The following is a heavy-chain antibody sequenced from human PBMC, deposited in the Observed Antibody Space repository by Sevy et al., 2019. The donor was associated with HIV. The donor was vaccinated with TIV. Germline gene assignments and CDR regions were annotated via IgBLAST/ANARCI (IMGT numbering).Heavy chain of an antibody. CDR3: AKDAYYYDSSGYSMSQWYYGMDV. V-gene: IGHV3-23*01. J-gene: IGHJ6*02. CDR1: VFTFRTYA. CDR2: ISGSGGDT. D-gene: IGHD3-22*01. Sequence: GGSLRLSCVASVFTFRTYAMSWVRQAPGKGLEWVSDISGSGGDTYYADSVKGRFTISRDNSKNTLYLQMNSLRADDTAVYYCAKDAYYYDSSGYSMSQWYYGMDVWGQGTTVTVSS.